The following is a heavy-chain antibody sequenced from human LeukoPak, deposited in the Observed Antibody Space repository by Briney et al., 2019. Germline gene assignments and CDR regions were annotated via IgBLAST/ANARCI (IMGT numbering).Heavy chain of an antibody. CDR1: GGSISTYY. CDR3: ARTARETHELNYYYYMDV. D-gene: IGHD1-7*01. CDR2: IYYSGST. V-gene: IGHV4-59*08. Sequence: KASETLSLTCTVSGGSISTYYWAWIRQPPGKGLEWIGYIYYSGSTNYNPSLKSRVTISVDTSRSQFSLKVSSVTAADTAVYYCARTARETHELNYYYYMDVWGQGTTVTASS. J-gene: IGHJ6*02.